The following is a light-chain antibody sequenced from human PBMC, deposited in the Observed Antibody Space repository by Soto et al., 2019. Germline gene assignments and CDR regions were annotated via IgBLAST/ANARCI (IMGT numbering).Light chain of an antibody. CDR2: KAS. CDR3: QQYGSYSPWT. J-gene: IGKJ1*01. Sequence: DIQMTQSPSTLSASVGDRVTITCRASQSIGSWLAWYQQKPGKAPKLLIYKASSLESGVPSRFSGSGSGTEFTLTISSLQPHDFSSYYCQQYGSYSPWTFGKGNKAEIK. V-gene: IGKV1-5*03. CDR1: QSIGSW.